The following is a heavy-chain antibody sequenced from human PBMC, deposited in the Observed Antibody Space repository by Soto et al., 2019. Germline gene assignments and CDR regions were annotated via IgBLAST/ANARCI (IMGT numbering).Heavy chain of an antibody. J-gene: IGHJ2*01. V-gene: IGHV2-5*02. CDR3: AHRGGGIVDWYFDL. Sequence: QITLNESGPTLVKPTQTLTLTCTFSGFSLGTYGVGVGWIRQPPGKALEWLALIYWDDDKRYSPSLKSRLTLTKDTSKRPGFLTLTNMDPVDTATYYCAHRGGGIVDWYFDLWGRGTPVIVSS. CDR1: GFSLGTYGVG. D-gene: IGHD1-26*01. CDR2: IYWDDDK.